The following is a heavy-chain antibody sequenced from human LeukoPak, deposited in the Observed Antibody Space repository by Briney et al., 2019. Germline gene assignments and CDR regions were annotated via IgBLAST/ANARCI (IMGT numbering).Heavy chain of an antibody. V-gene: IGHV4-59*08. CDR1: GGSVSNYY. Sequence: PSETLSLTCSVSGGSVSNYYWSWIRQPPGKGLEWIGYVYYTGSTNYKPSLKSRVTMFEDKSKNQFSLRLYSVTVADTAVYYCARHFAYSSSSFCDYWGQGSRDSVSS. CDR2: VYYTGST. CDR3: ARHFAYSSSSFCDY. J-gene: IGHJ4*02. D-gene: IGHD6-6*01.